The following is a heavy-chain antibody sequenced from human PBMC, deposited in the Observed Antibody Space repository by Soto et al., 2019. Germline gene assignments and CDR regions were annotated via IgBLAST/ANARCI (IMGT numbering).Heavy chain of an antibody. CDR3: ARAIVVTVGGMDV. V-gene: IGHV4-30-4*01. J-gene: IGHJ6*02. D-gene: IGHD5-12*01. CDR2: IYYSGSS. CDR1: GGSISNADYY. Sequence: SETLSLTCTVSGGSISNADYYWGWVRQPPGKGLEWIGYIYYSGSSFFNPSLKSRVTMSKDTSKNQFSLRLTSVTAADTAVYYCARAIVVTVGGMDVWGRGTTVTVAS.